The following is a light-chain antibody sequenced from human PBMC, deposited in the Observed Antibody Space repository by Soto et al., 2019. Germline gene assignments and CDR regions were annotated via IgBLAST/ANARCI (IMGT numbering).Light chain of an antibody. CDR3: QSYDSSLSGYVV. J-gene: IGLJ2*01. V-gene: IGLV1-40*01. Sequence: QSVLTQPPSVSGAPGQRVTISCTGSSFNIGAGYDVHWYQQLPGTAPKLLIYGNNNRPSWVPDRFSGSKSGTSASLAITGLQAEDEADYYCQSYDSSLSGYVVFGGGTKLTVL. CDR2: GNN. CDR1: SFNIGAGYD.